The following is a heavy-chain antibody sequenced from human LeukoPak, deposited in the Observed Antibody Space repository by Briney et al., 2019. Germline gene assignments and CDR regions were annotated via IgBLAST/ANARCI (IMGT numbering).Heavy chain of an antibody. V-gene: IGHV4-4*07. Sequence: PSETLSLTCTVSGGSISNYYWNCIRQPAGKGLEWIGRIYASGSTNYNPSLKSRVTMSVDTSKNQFSLKLTSVAAADTAVYYCARRTPGIAAAGTKRAFDIWGQGTMVTVSS. CDR2: IYASGST. J-gene: IGHJ3*02. D-gene: IGHD6-13*01. CDR1: GGSISNYY. CDR3: ARRTPGIAAAGTKRAFDI.